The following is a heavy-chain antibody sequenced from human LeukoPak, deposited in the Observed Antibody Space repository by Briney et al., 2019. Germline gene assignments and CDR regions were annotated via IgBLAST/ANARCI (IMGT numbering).Heavy chain of an antibody. CDR3: ARNHYYGSGSFNWFDP. CDR2: IYSGGST. D-gene: IGHD3-10*01. CDR1: GFTVSSNY. V-gene: IGHV3-66*01. J-gene: IGHJ5*02. Sequence: GGSLRLSCAASGFTVSSNYMSWVRQAPGKGLEWVSVIYSGGSTYYADSVKGRFTISRDNSKNSLYLQMNSLRAKDTAVYYCARNHYYGSGSFNWFDPWGQGTLVTVSS.